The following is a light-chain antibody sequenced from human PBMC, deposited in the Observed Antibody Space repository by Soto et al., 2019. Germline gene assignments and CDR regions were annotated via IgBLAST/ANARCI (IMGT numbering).Light chain of an antibody. J-gene: IGKJ1*01. CDR3: QQSYSTPRT. Sequence: DIQMTQSPSSLSSSVGDRVTITFRASQSISSYLNWYQQKPGKAPKLLIYAASSLQSGVPSRFSGSGSGTDFTLTISSLQPEDFETYYCQQSYSTPRTFVQGTKVDIK. CDR1: QSISSY. V-gene: IGKV1-39*01. CDR2: AAS.